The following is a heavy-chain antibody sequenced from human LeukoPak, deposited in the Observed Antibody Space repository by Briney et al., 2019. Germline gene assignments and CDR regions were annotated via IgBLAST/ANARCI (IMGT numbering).Heavy chain of an antibody. CDR2: IYHSGST. CDR1: GYSISSGYY. Sequence: PSETLSLTCTVSGYSISSGYYWGWIRQPPGKGLEWIGSIYHSGSTYYNPSLKSRVTISVDTSKNQFSLKLSSVTAADTAVYYCASSSWDNWFDPWGQGTLVTVSS. V-gene: IGHV4-38-2*02. J-gene: IGHJ5*02. CDR3: ASSSWDNWFDP. D-gene: IGHD6-13*01.